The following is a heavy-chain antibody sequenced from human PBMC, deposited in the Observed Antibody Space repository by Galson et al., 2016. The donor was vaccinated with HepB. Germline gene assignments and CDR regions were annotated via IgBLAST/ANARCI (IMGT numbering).Heavy chain of an antibody. Sequence: CAISGDSVSSNSAGWNWIRQSPSRGLEWLGRTYYRSKWYSDYAVSVKSRITINPDTSRNQFSLHLNSVTPEDTAVYYCARDRRAAAATYFDFWGQGTLVTVSA. CDR3: ARDRRAAAATYFDF. CDR1: GDSVSSNSAG. D-gene: IGHD6-13*01. J-gene: IGHJ4*02. V-gene: IGHV6-1*01. CDR2: TYYRSKWYS.